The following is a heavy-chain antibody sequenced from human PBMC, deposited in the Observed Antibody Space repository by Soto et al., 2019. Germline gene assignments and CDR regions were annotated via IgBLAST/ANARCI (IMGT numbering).Heavy chain of an antibody. V-gene: IGHV3-33*01. J-gene: IGHJ4*02. CDR2: IWYDGSNK. D-gene: IGHD4-17*01. CDR1: GFTFSSYG. CDR3: ARDDYGDLRFDY. Sequence: GGSLRLSCAASGFTFSSYGMHWVRQAPGKGLEWVAVIWYDGSNKYYADSVKGRFTISRDNSKNTLYLQMNSLRAEDTAVYYCARDDYGDLRFDYWGQGTLFTVSS.